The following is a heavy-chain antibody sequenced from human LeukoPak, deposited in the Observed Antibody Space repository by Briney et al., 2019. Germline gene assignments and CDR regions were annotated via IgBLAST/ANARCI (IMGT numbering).Heavy chain of an antibody. CDR1: GGSFSGYY. V-gene: IGHV4-34*01. CDR2: INHSGST. D-gene: IGHD6-13*01. J-gene: IGHJ4*02. CDR3: ARGSAAAAHDY. Sequence: SETLSLTCAAYGGSFSGYYWSWIRQPPGKGLEWIGEINHSGSTNYNPSLKSRVTISVDTSKNQFSLKLSSVTAADTAVYYCARGSAAAAHDYWGQGTLVTVSS.